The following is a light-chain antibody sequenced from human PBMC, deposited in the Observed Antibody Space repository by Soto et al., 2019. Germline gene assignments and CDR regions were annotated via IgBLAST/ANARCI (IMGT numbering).Light chain of an antibody. CDR3: QQSYRTPRT. V-gene: IGKV1-39*01. CDR2: AAS. Sequence: DIQMTQSPSSLSASVGDRVTITCRASQSISSYLNWYQQKPGKAPKLLIYAASSLQIGVPSRFSGSGSATDFTLTISSLQPEDFAPYYCQQSYRTPRTFGQGTKVEIK. CDR1: QSISSY. J-gene: IGKJ1*01.